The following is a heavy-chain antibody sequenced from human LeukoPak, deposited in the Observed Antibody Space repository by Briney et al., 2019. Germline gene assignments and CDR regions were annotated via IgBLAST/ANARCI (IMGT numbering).Heavy chain of an antibody. V-gene: IGHV3-30-3*01. CDR1: GFTFSSYA. CDR2: ISYDGSNK. Sequence: GGSLRLSCAASGFTFSSYAMHWVRQAPGKGLEWVAVISYDGSNKYYADSVKGRFTISRDNSKNTLYLQMNSLRAEDTAVYYCAREVGGSAFDIWGQGTMATVSS. J-gene: IGHJ3*02. D-gene: IGHD3-16*01. CDR3: AREVGGSAFDI.